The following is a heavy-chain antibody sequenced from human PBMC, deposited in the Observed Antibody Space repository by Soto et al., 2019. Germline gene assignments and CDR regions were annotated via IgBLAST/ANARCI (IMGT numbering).Heavy chain of an antibody. J-gene: IGHJ6*02. CDR3: ASEYCSGGRCYYYGMDV. V-gene: IGHV3-33*01. D-gene: IGHD2-15*01. CDR2: IWYDGSKK. Sequence: QVQLVESGGGVVQPGRSLRLSCAASGFTFSSYGMHWVRQAPGKGLEWVAVIWYDGSKKYYADSVKGRFTIYRDNSKNTRYLQMNSLRAEDTAVYYCASEYCSGGRCYYYGMDVWGQGTTVTVSS. CDR1: GFTFSSYG.